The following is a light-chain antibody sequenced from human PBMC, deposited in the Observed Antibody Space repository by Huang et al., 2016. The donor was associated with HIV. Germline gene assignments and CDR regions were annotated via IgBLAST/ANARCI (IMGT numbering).Light chain of an antibody. CDR1: QDISR. Sequence: EIVMTQSPATLSVSPGERATLSCRASQDISRLAWYQQKPVQAPRLLIYDASSRATGSPARFSGSGSGTEFTLTVSSLQSEDFALYYCQQYDDWPPWTFGQGTQVDIK. CDR3: QQYDDWPPWT. CDR2: DAS. J-gene: IGKJ1*01. V-gene: IGKV3-15*01.